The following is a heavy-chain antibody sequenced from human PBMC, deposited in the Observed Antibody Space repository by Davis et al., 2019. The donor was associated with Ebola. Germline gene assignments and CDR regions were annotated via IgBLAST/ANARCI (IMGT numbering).Heavy chain of an antibody. D-gene: IGHD6-6*01. J-gene: IGHJ4*02. V-gene: IGHV4-34*11. CDR2: IYYSGTT. CDR3: ARSPPQTYSSSSLSFDY. CDR1: GFIVSDKY. Sequence: ESLKISCAASGFIVSDKYMSWVRQAPGKGLEWVGYIYYSGTTHYNPSLRGRVTISVDSSKNQFSLNLGSVTAADTAVYFCARSPPQTYSSSSLSFDYWGLGTLVTVSS.